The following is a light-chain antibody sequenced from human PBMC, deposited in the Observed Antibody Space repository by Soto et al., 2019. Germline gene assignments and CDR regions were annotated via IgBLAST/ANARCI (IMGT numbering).Light chain of an antibody. V-gene: IGLV2-14*01. Sequence: QSALPQPASVSGSPGQSITISCTGTSSDVGGYNYVSWYQQHPGKAPKLMIYDVSNRPSGVSNRFSGSKSGNTASLTISGLQAEDEAAYYCSSYTSSSFYVFGTGTKVTVL. CDR3: SSYTSSSFYV. CDR1: SSDVGGYNY. CDR2: DVS. J-gene: IGLJ1*01.